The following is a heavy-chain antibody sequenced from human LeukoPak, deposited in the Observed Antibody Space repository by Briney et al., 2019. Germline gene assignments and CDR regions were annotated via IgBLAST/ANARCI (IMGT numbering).Heavy chain of an antibody. J-gene: IGHJ5*02. CDR2: IYYSGST. CDR1: GGSISSYY. CDR3: ARRGPKDGYNNYWFDP. D-gene: IGHD5-24*01. Sequence: SETLSLTCIVSGGSISSYYWSWLRQPPGKGLEWIGYIYYSGSTNYKPSLKSRVTISVATSKNQFSLKLSSVTAADTAVYYRARRGPKDGYNNYWFDPWGQGTLVTVSS. V-gene: IGHV4-59*12.